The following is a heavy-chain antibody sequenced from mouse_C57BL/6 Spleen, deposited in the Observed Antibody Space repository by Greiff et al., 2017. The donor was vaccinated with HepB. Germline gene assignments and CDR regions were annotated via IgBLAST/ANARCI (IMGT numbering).Heavy chain of an antibody. D-gene: IGHD2-4*01. CDR1: GYAFSSSW. V-gene: IGHV1-82*01. J-gene: IGHJ2*01. CDR2: IYPGDGDT. CDR3: ARGDYDYGGYFDY. Sequence: QVQLKESGPELVKPGASVKISCKASGYAFSSSWMNWVKQRPGKGLEWIGRIYPGDGDTNYNGKFKGKATLTADKSSSTAYMQLSGLTSEDSAVYFCARGDYDYGGYFDYWGQGTTLTVSS.